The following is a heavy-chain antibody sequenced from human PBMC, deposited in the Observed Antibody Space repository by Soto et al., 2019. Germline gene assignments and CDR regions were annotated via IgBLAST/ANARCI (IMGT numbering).Heavy chain of an antibody. Sequence: SETLSLTCAVSGYSISSSNWWGWIRQPPGKGLEWIGYIYYSGSTYYNPSLKSRVTMSVDTSKNQFSLKLSSVTAVDTAVYYCARKAIYSSGWRHDGDAFDIWGQGTMVTVSS. CDR1: GYSISSSNW. CDR3: ARKAIYSSGWRHDGDAFDI. J-gene: IGHJ3*02. V-gene: IGHV4-28*01. CDR2: IYYSGST. D-gene: IGHD6-19*01.